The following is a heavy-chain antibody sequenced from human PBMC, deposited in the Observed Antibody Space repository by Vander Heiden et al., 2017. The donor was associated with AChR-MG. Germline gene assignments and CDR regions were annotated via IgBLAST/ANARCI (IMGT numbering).Heavy chain of an antibody. J-gene: IGHJ4*02. Sequence: EVQLVQSGAEVKKPGESLKISCKGSGYSFTSYWIGWGRQVPGKGLEWMGVIYPGDSDTRYSPSFQGQVTISADKSISTAYLQWSSLKASDTAMYYCARIVMSSWQTFDYWGQGTLVTVSS. D-gene: IGHD6-13*01. CDR1: GYSFTSYW. CDR2: IYPGDSDT. CDR3: ARIVMSSWQTFDY. V-gene: IGHV5-51*03.